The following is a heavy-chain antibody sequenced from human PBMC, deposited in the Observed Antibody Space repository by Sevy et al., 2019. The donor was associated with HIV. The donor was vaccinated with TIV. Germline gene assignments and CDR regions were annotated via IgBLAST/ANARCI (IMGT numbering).Heavy chain of an antibody. CDR1: GFTFSDYY. Sequence: GGSLRLSCAASGFTFSDYYMSWIRRAPGKGLEWVSYISSSGSTIYYADSVKGRFTISRDNAKNSLYLQMNSLRAEDTAVYYCARDSPLVQAAAGKGAYGMDVWGQGTTVTVSS. J-gene: IGHJ6*02. CDR3: ARDSPLVQAAAGKGAYGMDV. D-gene: IGHD6-13*01. V-gene: IGHV3-11*01. CDR2: ISSSGSTI.